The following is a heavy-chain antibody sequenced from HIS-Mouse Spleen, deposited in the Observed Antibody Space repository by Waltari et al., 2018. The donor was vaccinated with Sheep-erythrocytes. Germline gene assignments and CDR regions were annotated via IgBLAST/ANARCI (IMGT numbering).Heavy chain of an antibody. CDR3: ARTPRDYDFWSGYYFYYYGMDV. J-gene: IGHJ6*02. D-gene: IGHD3-3*01. Sequence: QVTLRESGPALVKPTQTLTLTCTFSGFSLSTSGMCVSWIRQPPGKALEWLALIDWDDDKYYSTSLKTRLTNSKETSKNQVVLTMTNMDPVDTATYYCARTPRDYDFWSGYYFYYYGMDVWGQGTTVTVSS. V-gene: IGHV2-70*01. CDR2: IDWDDDK. CDR1: GFSLSTSGMC.